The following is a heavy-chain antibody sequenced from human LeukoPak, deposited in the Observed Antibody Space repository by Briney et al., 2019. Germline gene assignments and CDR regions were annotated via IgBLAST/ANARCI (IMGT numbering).Heavy chain of an antibody. Sequence: GGSLRLSCAASGFTFSSYSMNWVRQAPGKGPEWVSSISSSSSYIYYADSMKGRFTISRDNAKNSLYLQMNSLRSEDSAFYYCAASDGEQQLALWGQGTLVTVSS. CDR2: ISSSSSYI. V-gene: IGHV3-21*04. CDR3: AASDGEQQLAL. J-gene: IGHJ4*02. CDR1: GFTFSSYS. D-gene: IGHD6-13*01.